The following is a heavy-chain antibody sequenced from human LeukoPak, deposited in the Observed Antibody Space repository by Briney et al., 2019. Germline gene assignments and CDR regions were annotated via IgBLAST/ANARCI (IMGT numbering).Heavy chain of an antibody. CDR1: GFTFNDYY. CDR3: ASQSFGELAY. V-gene: IGHV3-7*01. Sequence: GGSLRLSCAASGFTFNDYYMSWIRQAPGKGLEWVANIKQDGSEKYYVDSVKGRFTISRDNAKNSLYLQMNSLRAEDTAVYYCASQSFGELAYWGQGTLVTVSS. CDR2: IKQDGSEK. J-gene: IGHJ4*02. D-gene: IGHD3-10*01.